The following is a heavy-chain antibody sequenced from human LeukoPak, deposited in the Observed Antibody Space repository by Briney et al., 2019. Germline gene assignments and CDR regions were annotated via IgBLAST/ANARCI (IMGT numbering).Heavy chain of an antibody. Sequence: PGGSLRLSCAASGFTFSSYGMSWVRQAPGKGLERVSAISGSGGNTYYADSVKGRSTISRDNSKNTLYLQMNSLRAEDTAMYYCARNGGIRLLSDALDIWGQGTMVTV. CDR2: ISGSGGNT. D-gene: IGHD3-16*01. CDR1: GFTFSSYG. V-gene: IGHV3-23*01. J-gene: IGHJ3*02. CDR3: ARNGGIRLLSDALDI.